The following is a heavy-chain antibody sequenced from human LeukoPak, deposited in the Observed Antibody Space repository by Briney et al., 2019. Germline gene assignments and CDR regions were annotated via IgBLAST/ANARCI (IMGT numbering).Heavy chain of an antibody. CDR3: ARHPTALVSYGFDP. D-gene: IGHD5-18*01. Sequence: SEALSLTCTGSGGSFSNYYWSWIRQPPGKGREGIGYISYSGSTNYNPSLKSRVTISVDTSKNQFPQNLSSVPAADTAVYYCARHPTALVSYGFDPWGQGTLVTVSS. J-gene: IGHJ5*02. CDR2: ISYSGST. CDR1: GGSFSNYY. V-gene: IGHV4-59*08.